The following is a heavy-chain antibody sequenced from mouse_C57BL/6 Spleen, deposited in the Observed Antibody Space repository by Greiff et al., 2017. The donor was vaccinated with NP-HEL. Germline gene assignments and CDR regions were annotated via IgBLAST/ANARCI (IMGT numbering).Heavy chain of an antibody. D-gene: IGHD2-4*01. CDR1: GYSFTGYY. Sequence: VQLQQSGPELVKPGASVKISCKASGYSFTGYYMHWVKQSSEKSLEWIGEINPSTGGTSYNQKFKGKATLTVDKSSSTAYMQLKSLTSEDSAVYYCARIDDYDGVYFDYWGQGTTLTVSS. J-gene: IGHJ2*01. V-gene: IGHV1-43*01. CDR3: ARIDDYDGVYFDY. CDR2: INPSTGGT.